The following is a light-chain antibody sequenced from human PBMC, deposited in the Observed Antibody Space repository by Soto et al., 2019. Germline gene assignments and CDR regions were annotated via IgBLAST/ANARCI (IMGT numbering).Light chain of an antibody. CDR3: QQSYSTPYT. CDR2: AAS. V-gene: IGKV1-39*01. CDR1: QSISAY. Sequence: DIQMTQSPSSLSASVGDRVTITCRASQSISAYLNWYQQKPGKAPNLLIYAASSLQSGVPSRFRGSGSGTDFTLTISSLQPGDFATYYCQQSYSTPYTFGQGTKLEIK. J-gene: IGKJ2*01.